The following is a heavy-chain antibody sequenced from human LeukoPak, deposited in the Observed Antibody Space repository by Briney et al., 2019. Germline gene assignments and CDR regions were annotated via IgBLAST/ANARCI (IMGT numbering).Heavy chain of an antibody. D-gene: IGHD3-10*01. CDR1: GGSISSYY. CDR3: ARYYSGLDY. V-gene: IGHV4-59*01. Sequence: PSETLSLTCTVSGGSISSYYWSWIRQPPGKRLEWLGYMYNAAHTHYNPSVMSRVTILIDLSKNQFSLKLTSVTAADTAVYYCARYYSGLDYWGQGIQVTVSS. J-gene: IGHJ4*02. CDR2: MYNAAHT.